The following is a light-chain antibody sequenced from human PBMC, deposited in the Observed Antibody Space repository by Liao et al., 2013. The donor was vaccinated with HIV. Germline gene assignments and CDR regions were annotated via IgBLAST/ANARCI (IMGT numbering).Light chain of an antibody. CDR3: QLWDRSSAHPCV. Sequence: SYVLTQPPSSVSGPTDRRPGLLVGEATLEVRLCTGTSRTPGQAPVLVMSYDDARPSGIPERFSGSNSGNTATLTISRVEAGDEADYYCQLWDRSSAHPCVFGPGTKVTV. V-gene: IGLV3-21*04. CDR2: YDD. J-gene: IGLJ1*01. CDR1: TLEVRL.